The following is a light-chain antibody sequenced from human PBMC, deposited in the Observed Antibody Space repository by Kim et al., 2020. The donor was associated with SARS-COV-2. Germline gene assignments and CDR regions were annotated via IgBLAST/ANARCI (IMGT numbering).Light chain of an antibody. Sequence: DIVMTQSPLSLPVTPGEPASISCRSSQSLLHSNGYNYLDWYLQKPGQSPQLLIYLGSSRASGVPDRFSGSGSGTDFTLKISRVEAEDVGVYYCMQTTHWPPYTFGQGTKLEI. CDR3: MQTTHWPPYT. V-gene: IGKV2-28*01. CDR2: LGS. CDR1: QSLLHSNGYNY. J-gene: IGKJ2*01.